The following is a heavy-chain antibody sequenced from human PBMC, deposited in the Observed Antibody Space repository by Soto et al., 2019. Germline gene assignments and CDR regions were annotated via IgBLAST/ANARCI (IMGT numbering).Heavy chain of an antibody. V-gene: IGHV3-33*01. CDR3: ARNPSSWSYYYYGMDV. CDR2: IWEDGSNR. D-gene: IGHD6-6*01. J-gene: IGHJ6*02. Sequence: HRGGSLRLSCAASGFTFSSHAMHCDRQAPGKGLEWVAVIWEDGSNRYYADSVKERFTNTRDNSKNTLYLQINSLRAEDTAVYYCARNPSSWSYYYYGMDVWGQGTTVTVSS. CDR1: GFTFSSHA.